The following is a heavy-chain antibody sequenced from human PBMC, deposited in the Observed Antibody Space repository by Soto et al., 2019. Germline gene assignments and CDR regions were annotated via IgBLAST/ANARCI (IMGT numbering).Heavy chain of an antibody. CDR1: GFTFSSYG. CDR3: ARFFGSDAGGASDI. Sequence: GGSLRLSCAASGFTFSSYGMHWVRQAPGKGLEWVAVIWYDGSKKYYVDSVKGRFTISRDNSKNTLYLQMNSLRAEDTAVYYCARFFGSDAGGASDIWGQGTLVTVSS. J-gene: IGHJ3*02. CDR2: IWYDGSKK. V-gene: IGHV3-33*01. D-gene: IGHD2-21*02.